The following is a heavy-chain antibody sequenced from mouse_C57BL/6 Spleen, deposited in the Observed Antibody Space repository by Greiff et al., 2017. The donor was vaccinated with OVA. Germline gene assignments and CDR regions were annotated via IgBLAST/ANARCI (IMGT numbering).Heavy chain of an antibody. D-gene: IGHD2-4*01. CDR3: ARVIYYDYDGYAMDY. J-gene: IGHJ4*01. V-gene: IGHV1-82*01. CDR1: GYAFSSSW. Sequence: VQLVESGPELVKPGASVKISCKASGYAFSSSWMNWVKQRPGKGLEWIGRIYPGDGDTNYNGKFKGKATLTADKSSSTAYMQLSSLTSEDSAVYFCARVIYYDYDGYAMDYWGQGTSVTVSS. CDR2: IYPGDGDT.